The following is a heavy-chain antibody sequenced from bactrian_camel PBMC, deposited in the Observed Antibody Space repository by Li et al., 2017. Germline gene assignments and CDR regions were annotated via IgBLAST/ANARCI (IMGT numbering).Heavy chain of an antibody. Sequence: HVQLVESGGGSVQAGGSLRLSCVATGYDYRSQCMAWFRQVPGKEREGVAALGAVGFTAYAESVKGRSTISQDNAKNTLYLQMNSLKTEDTAVYYCAAGCWRWYWGQGTQVTVS. CDR3: AAGCWRWY. J-gene: IGHJ4*01. D-gene: IGHD1*01. CDR2: LGAVGFT. V-gene: IGHV3S55*01. CDR1: GYDYRSQC.